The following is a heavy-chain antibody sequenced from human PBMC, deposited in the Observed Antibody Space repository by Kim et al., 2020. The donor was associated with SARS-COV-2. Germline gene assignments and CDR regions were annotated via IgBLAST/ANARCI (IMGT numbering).Heavy chain of an antibody. V-gene: IGHV3-30*18. CDR3: AKDQVVVAATAGKLDY. J-gene: IGHJ4*02. CDR1: GFTFSSYG. D-gene: IGHD2-15*01. CDR2: ISYDGSNK. Sequence: LSLTCAASGFTFSSYGMHWVRQAPGKGLEWVAVISYDGSNKYYADSVKGRFTISRDNSKNTLYLQMNSLRAEDTAVYYCAKDQVVVAATAGKLDYWGQGTLVTVSS.